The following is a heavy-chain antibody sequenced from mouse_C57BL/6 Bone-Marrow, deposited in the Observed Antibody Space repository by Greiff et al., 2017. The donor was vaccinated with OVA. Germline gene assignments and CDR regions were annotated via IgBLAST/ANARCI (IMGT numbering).Heavy chain of an antibody. D-gene: IGHD1-1*01. Sequence: EVQLVESGPGLVKPSQSLSLTCSVTGYSITSGYYWNWIRQFPGNKLEWMGYISYDGSNNYNPSLKNRISITRDTSKNQFFLKLNSVTTEDTATYYCARGGLRGLYFDYWGQGTTLTVSS. J-gene: IGHJ2*01. CDR3: ARGGLRGLYFDY. CDR1: GYSITSGYY. CDR2: ISYDGSN. V-gene: IGHV3-6*01.